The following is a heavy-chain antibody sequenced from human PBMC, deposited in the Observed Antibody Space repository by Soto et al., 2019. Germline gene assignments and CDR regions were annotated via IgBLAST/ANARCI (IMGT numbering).Heavy chain of an antibody. J-gene: IGHJ4*02. CDR3: ARDAWDGDYVAYVAY. D-gene: IGHD4-17*01. Sequence: QVQLVESGGGVVQPGRSLRLSCAASGFTFSSYAVHWVRQAPGKGLEWVAVISYDGRNKYYADSVKGRFTISRDNSKNTLYLQMNSVSAEDTAVYYCARDAWDGDYVAYVAYWGQGILVSVSS. V-gene: IGHV3-30*04. CDR1: GFTFSSYA. CDR2: ISYDGRNK.